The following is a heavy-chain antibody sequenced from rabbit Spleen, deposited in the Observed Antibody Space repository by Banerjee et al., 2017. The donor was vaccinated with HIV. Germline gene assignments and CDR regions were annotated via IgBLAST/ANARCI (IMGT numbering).Heavy chain of an antibody. D-gene: IGHD4-1*01. V-gene: IGHV1S45*01. CDR3: ARNANGGWDS. CDR1: GLDFSVGDV. J-gene: IGHJ4*01. CDR2: INIITNRA. Sequence: QEKLVESGGGLVKPGASLTLSCKASGLDFSVGDVMCWVRQAPGKGLEWIGCINIITNRAVYANWASGRFTFSKTSSTTVTLQMNSLTPADTATYFCARNANGGWDSWGPGTLVTVS.